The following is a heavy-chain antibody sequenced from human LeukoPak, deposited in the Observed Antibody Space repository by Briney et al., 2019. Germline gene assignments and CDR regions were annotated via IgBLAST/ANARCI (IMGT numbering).Heavy chain of an antibody. J-gene: IGHJ3*02. D-gene: IGHD3-9*01. CDR1: GGTFSSYA. Sequence: SVKVSFKASGGTFSSYAISWVRQAPGQGLEWMGRIIPILGIANYAQKFQGRVTITADKSTSTAYMELSSLRSEDTAVYYCAREHYDILTGYYGLDAFDIWGQGTMVTVSS. CDR2: IIPILGIA. CDR3: AREHYDILTGYYGLDAFDI. V-gene: IGHV1-69*04.